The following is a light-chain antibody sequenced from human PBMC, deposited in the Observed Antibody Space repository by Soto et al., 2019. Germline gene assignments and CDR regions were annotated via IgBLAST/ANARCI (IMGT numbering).Light chain of an antibody. CDR1: SSDVGGYNY. V-gene: IGLV2-11*01. J-gene: IGLJ1*01. Sequence: QSALTQPRSVSGSPGQSVTISCTGTSSDVGGYNYVSWYQHNPGKAPKLMIFDVSARPSGVPDRFSGSKSANTASLTISGLQAEDEADYYCATWDDRLNGYVFGPGTKLTVL. CDR3: ATWDDRLNGYV. CDR2: DVS.